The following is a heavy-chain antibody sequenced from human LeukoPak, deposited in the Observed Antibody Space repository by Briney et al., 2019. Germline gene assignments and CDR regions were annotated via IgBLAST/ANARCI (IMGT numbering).Heavy chain of an antibody. CDR3: ARRNTGIDY. D-gene: IGHD4-17*01. J-gene: IGHJ4*02. CDR1: GFTFSSYV. V-gene: IGHV3-23*01. Sequence: GGPLRLSCAASGFTFSSYVMNWVRQAPGNGLEWVSGISTSGGSTYYADSVKGRFTISRDNSKNTLHLQMNSLRAEDTAVYYCARRNTGIDYWGQGTQVTVSS. CDR2: ISTSGGST.